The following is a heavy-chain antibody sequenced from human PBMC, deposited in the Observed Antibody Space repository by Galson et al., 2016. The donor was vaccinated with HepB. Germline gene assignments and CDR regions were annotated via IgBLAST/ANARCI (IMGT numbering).Heavy chain of an antibody. J-gene: IGHJ4*02. V-gene: IGHV3-30*03. CDR1: GFTFSLYS. CDR2: ISFDGSNK. Sequence: SLRLSCAASGFTFSLYSMNWVRQAPGKGLEWVAVISFDGSNKYYADSVKGRFTISRDNSKNTLYLQMNSLRAEDTAVYYCARAPLEMATIQRGYFDYWGQGTLVTVSS. CDR3: ARAPLEMATIQRGYFDY. D-gene: IGHD5-24*01.